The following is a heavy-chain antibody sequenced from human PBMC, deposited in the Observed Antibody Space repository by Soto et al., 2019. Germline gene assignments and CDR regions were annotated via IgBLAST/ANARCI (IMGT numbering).Heavy chain of an antibody. CDR3: ASFFYGDYGAGFEF. Sequence: PSETLSLTCSASGGSLSSYYWGWIRQSPGKGLEWIGSIFYSGSFNHNPSLKSRATISLDTSKNQFSLKLTSVTAADTAVYYCASFFYGDYGAGFEFWGQGTQVTVSS. J-gene: IGHJ4*02. CDR2: IFYSGSF. D-gene: IGHD4-17*01. V-gene: IGHV4-59*12. CDR1: GGSLSSYY.